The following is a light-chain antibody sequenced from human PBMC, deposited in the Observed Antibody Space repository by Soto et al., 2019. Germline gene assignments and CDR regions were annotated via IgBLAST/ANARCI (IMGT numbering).Light chain of an antibody. V-gene: IGKV2D-29*02. CDR3: MQSTQLPPT. J-gene: IGKJ5*01. Sequence: DVVMTQTPLSLSGAPGQAAAISCKSSQSLLHITGETFLFWYLQKPGQSPQLLIYEVSTRVSGVPDRFSGSGSGTDFTLEISRVETDDVGIYYCMQSTQLPPTFGQGTRLEIK. CDR1: QSLLHITGETF. CDR2: EVS.